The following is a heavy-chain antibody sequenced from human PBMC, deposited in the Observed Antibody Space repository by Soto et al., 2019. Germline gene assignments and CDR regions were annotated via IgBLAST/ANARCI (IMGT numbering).Heavy chain of an antibody. Sequence: GGSLRLSCAASGFTFSSYGMHWVRQAPGKGLEWVAVIWYDGSNKYYADSVKGRFTISRDNSKNTLYLQMNSLRAEDTAVYYCARGIGRLSPYGMDVWGQGTTVTVSS. CDR2: IWYDGSNK. V-gene: IGHV3-33*01. CDR1: GFTFSSYG. J-gene: IGHJ6*02. CDR3: ARGIGRLSPYGMDV. D-gene: IGHD1-26*01.